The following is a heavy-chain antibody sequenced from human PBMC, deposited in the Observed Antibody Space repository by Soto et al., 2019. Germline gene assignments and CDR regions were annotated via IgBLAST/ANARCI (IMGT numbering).Heavy chain of an antibody. J-gene: IGHJ2*01. Sequence: ETLSLTCTVSGGSISSYYWSWVRQALGKGLEWVSTIHGGGDYTHYTDSVKGRFTISRDNSRNTLFLQMNSLRAEDTAVYYCAKNRGSGSFTNWNFDVWCRGTLVTVSS. D-gene: IGHD1-26*01. CDR3: AKNRGSGSFTNWNFDV. V-gene: IGHV3-23*01. CDR1: GGSISSYY. CDR2: IHGGGDYT.